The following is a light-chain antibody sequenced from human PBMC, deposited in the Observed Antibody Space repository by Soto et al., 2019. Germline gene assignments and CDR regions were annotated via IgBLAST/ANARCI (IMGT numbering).Light chain of an antibody. J-gene: IGLJ1*01. Sequence: QSVLTQPASVSGSPGQSITISCTGTSSDVGSYNLVSWYQQHPGKAPKLMIYEGSKRPSGVSNRFSGSKSGNTASLTISGLQAEDEADYYCCSYAGSSTFYYVFGTGTKVTAL. CDR2: EGS. CDR1: SSDVGSYNL. CDR3: CSYAGSSTFYYV. V-gene: IGLV2-23*03.